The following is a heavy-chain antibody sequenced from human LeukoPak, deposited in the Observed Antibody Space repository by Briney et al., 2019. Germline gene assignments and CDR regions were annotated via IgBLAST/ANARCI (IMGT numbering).Heavy chain of an antibody. CDR1: GFTFSSYG. Sequence: GGSLRLSCAASGFTFSSYGMHWVRQAPGKGLEWGAVIWYDGSNKYYADSVKGRFTISRDNSKNPLYLQMNSLRAEDTAVYYCARSVVVVPAAIPNYYFDYWGQGTLVTVSS. CDR3: ARSVVVVPAAIPNYYFDY. CDR2: IWYDGSNK. V-gene: IGHV3-33*01. D-gene: IGHD2-2*02. J-gene: IGHJ4*02.